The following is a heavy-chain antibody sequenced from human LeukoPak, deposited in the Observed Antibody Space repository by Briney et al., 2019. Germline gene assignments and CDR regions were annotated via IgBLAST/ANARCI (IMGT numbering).Heavy chain of an antibody. CDR3: ATDDRPSGMDV. D-gene: IGHD1-14*01. J-gene: IGHJ6*02. Sequence: GGSLRLSCAASGFTFSSYWMSWVRQAPGKGLEWVANIKQDGSEKYYVDSVKGRFTISRGNAKNSLYLQMNSLRAEDTAVYYCATDDRPSGMDVWGQGTTVTVSS. CDR1: GFTFSSYW. CDR2: IKQDGSEK. V-gene: IGHV3-7*01.